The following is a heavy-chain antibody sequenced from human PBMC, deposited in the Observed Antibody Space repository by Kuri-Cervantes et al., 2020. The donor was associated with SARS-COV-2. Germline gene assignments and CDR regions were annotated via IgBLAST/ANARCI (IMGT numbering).Heavy chain of an antibody. CDR2: IYTSGSI. CDR1: GGSISSGSYY. D-gene: IGHD3-16*01. V-gene: IGHV4-61*02. CDR3: ARGRRGLSPPPFDP. Sequence: LRLSCTVSGGSISSGSYYWSWLRQPAGKGLEWIGRIYTSGSINYNSSLKSRVTISEDKSKNQLSLKLSSVTAADTAVYYCARGRRGLSPPPFDPWGQGTLVTVSS. J-gene: IGHJ5*02.